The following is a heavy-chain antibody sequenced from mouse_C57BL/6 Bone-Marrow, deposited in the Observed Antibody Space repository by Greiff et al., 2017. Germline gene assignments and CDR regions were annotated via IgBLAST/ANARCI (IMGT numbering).Heavy chain of an antibody. CDR2: INPSNGGT. Sequence: QVQLQQPGTELVKPGASVKLSCKASGYTFTSYWMHWVKQRPGQGLEWIGNINPSNGGTNYNEKFKSKAPLTVDKSSSTAYMRLSSLTSEDSAVYYWARRYYGSRLSMDYWGQGTSVTVSS. CDR3: ARRYYGSRLSMDY. CDR1: GYTFTSYW. J-gene: IGHJ4*01. D-gene: IGHD1-1*01. V-gene: IGHV1-53*01.